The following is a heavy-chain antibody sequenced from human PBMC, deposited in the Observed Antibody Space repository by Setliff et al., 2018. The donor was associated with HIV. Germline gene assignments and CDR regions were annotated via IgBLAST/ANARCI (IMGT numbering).Heavy chain of an antibody. D-gene: IGHD3-22*01. CDR2: ISTYKGNT. J-gene: IGHJ3*02. CDR3: ATRAYDSSGYLRSRVSGAALDI. Sequence: ASVKVSCKASGYTFTSYGISWVRQAPGQGLEWMGWISTYKGNTKYEQKFQGRVTMTTDTSTDTAYMELSSLRSEDTAVYYCATRAYDSSGYLRSRVSGAALDIWGQGTMVTVSS. CDR1: GYTFTSYG. V-gene: IGHV1-18*04.